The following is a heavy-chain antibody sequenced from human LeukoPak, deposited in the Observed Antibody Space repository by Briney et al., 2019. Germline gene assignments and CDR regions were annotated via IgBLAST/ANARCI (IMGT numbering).Heavy chain of an antibody. J-gene: IGHJ4*02. V-gene: IGHV4-61*01. CDR1: GGSVSSGNYY. CDR3: ARDSAGLRY. CDR2: IYYSGSA. Sequence: SETLSLTCTVSGGSVSSGNYYWSWIRQPPGKGLEWIGYIYYSGSANYNPSLKSRVTMSVDMSKYQFSLKLSSLTAADTAVYYCARDSAGLRYWGQGTLVTVSS. D-gene: IGHD6-13*01.